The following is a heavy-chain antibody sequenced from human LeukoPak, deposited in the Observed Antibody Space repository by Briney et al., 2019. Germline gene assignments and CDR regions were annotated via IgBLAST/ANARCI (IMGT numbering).Heavy chain of an antibody. Sequence: ASVKVSCKASGYTFTDYYMHWVRQAPGQGLEWMGWINPNSGGTNYAQNFQGRVTMTSDTSISTAYMELNRLRSDDTAVYYCARDLIGGSYYMDYWGQGTLVTVSS. CDR3: ARDLIGGSYYMDY. CDR2: INPNSGGT. V-gene: IGHV1-2*02. CDR1: GYTFTDYY. J-gene: IGHJ4*02. D-gene: IGHD1-26*01.